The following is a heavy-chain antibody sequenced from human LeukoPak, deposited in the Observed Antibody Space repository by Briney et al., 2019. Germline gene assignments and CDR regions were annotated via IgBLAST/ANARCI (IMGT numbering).Heavy chain of an antibody. CDR3: ASEQQLRVGYFVY. Sequence: ASVKVSCKASGYTFTGYYMHWVRQAPGQGLEWMGRINPNSGGTNYAQKFQGRVTMTSDTSISTAYMELSRLRSDGTAVYYCASEQQLRVGYFVYWGQGTLVTVSS. CDR2: INPNSGGT. J-gene: IGHJ4*02. V-gene: IGHV1-2*06. D-gene: IGHD6-13*01. CDR1: GYTFTGYY.